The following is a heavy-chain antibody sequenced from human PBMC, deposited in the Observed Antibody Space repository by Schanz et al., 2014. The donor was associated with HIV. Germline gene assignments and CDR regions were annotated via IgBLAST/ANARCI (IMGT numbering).Heavy chain of an antibody. CDR1: GYTFTGHY. J-gene: IGHJ5*02. D-gene: IGHD6-13*01. V-gene: IGHV1-2*02. Sequence: QVQLVQSGAEVKAPGASVKVSCQTSGYTFTGHYMHWIRQAPGQGLEWMGWINPNSGATQYAQKFQDRVTMTREKSISTVYMGLTSLTPDDTAVYYCARRGPIAAIDFSLDPWGQGTLVTVSS. CDR2: INPNSGAT. CDR3: ARRGPIAAIDFSLDP.